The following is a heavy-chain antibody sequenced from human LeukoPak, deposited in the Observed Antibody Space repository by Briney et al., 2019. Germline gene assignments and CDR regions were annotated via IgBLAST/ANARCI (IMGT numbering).Heavy chain of an antibody. V-gene: IGHV3-21*01. CDR3: ARGHFGVVLDY. CDR2: IRGDSTET. J-gene: IGHJ4*02. CDR1: GFTFSSYS. D-gene: IGHD3-3*01. Sequence: GGSLRLSCEGSGFTFSSYSMIWVRQAPGKGLEWVSSIRGDSTETRHADSLMGRFTISRDNAKKSLFLQMNSLRAEDTAVYYCARGHFGVVLDYWGQGTLVTVSS.